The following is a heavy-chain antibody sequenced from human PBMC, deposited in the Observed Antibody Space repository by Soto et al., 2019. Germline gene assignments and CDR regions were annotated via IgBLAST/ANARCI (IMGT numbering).Heavy chain of an antibody. J-gene: IGHJ6*02. D-gene: IGHD6-13*01. Sequence: GESLKISCKGSGYSFTSYWISWVRQMPGKGLEWMGRIDPSDSYTNYSPSFQGHVTISADKSISTAYLQWSSLKASDTAMYYCARLAGQLEGIYYYYAMDVWGQGTTVTVSS. CDR1: GYSFTSYW. CDR2: IDPSDSYT. CDR3: ARLAGQLEGIYYYYAMDV. V-gene: IGHV5-10-1*01.